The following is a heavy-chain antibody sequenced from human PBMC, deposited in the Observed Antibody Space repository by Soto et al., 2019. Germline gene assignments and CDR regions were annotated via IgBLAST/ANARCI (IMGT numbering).Heavy chain of an antibody. J-gene: IGHJ3*02. CDR3: ARGRASGSYYNGRNDAFDI. V-gene: IGHV4-30-4*01. D-gene: IGHD3-10*01. Sequence: ASETLSLTCTVSGGSISSGDYYWSWIRHPPGKGLEWIGYIYYSGSTYYNPSLKSRVTISVDTSKNQFSLKLSSVTAADTAVYYCARGRASGSYYNGRNDAFDIWGQGTMVTVS. CDR1: GGSISSGDYY. CDR2: IYYSGST.